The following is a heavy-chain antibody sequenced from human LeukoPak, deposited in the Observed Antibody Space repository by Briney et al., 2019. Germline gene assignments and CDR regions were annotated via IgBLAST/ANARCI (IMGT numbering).Heavy chain of an antibody. CDR3: ASSHPQRRFYFDY. J-gene: IGHJ4*02. CDR1: GGTFSSYA. V-gene: IGHV1-69*05. D-gene: IGHD1-1*01. CDR2: IIPIFGTA. Sequence: SVKVSCKASGGTFSSYAISWVRHAPGQGLEWMGGIIPIFGTANYAQKFQGRVTITTDESTSTAYMELSSLRSEDTAVYYCASSHPQRRFYFDYWGRGTLVTVSS.